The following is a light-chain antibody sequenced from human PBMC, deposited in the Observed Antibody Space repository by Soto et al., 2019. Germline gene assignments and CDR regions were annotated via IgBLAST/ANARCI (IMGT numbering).Light chain of an antibody. CDR3: CSYASISTYV. J-gene: IGLJ1*01. CDR1: SSDVGSYNL. CDR2: EGS. V-gene: IGLV2-23*01. Sequence: QPVLTQPASVSGSPGQSITISCTGTSSDVGSYNLVSWYQQHPGKAPKLMIYEGSKRPSGVSNRFSGSKSGNTASLTISGLQAEDEADYYCCSYASISTYVFGTGTKVTVL.